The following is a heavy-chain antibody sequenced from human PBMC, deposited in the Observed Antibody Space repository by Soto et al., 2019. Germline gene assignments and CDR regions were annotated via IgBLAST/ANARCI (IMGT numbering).Heavy chain of an antibody. V-gene: IGHV4-31*03. CDR2: IYYSGST. D-gene: IGHD3-10*01. J-gene: IGHJ6*02. CDR1: GGSISSGGYY. Sequence: SETLSLTCTVSGGSISSGGYYWSWIRQHPGKGLEWIGYIYYSGSTYYNPSLKSRVTISVDTSKNQFSLKLSSVTAADTAVYYCARVGLWFGELSHYYYGMDVWGQGTTVTVSS. CDR3: ARVGLWFGELSHYYYGMDV.